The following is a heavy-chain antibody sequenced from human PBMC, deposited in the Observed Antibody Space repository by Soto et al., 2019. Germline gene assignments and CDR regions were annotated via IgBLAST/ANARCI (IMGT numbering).Heavy chain of an antibody. J-gene: IGHJ4*02. CDR3: TLHIVVVTSIHNYFNY. CDR2: IKSKIDGEAT. D-gene: IGHD2-21*02. Sequence: PGGSLRLSCAASGFTSTNAWMSWVRQAPGKGLEWVGRIKSKIDGEATDYAGPVKGRFTISRDDSKNTMYLQMNSLQIEDTAVYYCTLHIVVVTSIHNYFNYWGQGTLVTVSS. CDR1: GFTSTNAW. V-gene: IGHV3-15*01.